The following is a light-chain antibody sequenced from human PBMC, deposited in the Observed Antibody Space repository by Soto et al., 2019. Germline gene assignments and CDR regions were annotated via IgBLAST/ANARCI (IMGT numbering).Light chain of an antibody. CDR2: VAS. V-gene: IGKV1-39*01. CDR3: QQYGSAPGT. CDR1: QSISTY. Sequence: DIQMTQSPSSLSASVGDRVTITCRASQSISTYLNWYQRKPGKAPQLLISVASSLQSGVPSRFSGSGSGTDFTLTITSLQAGDFAVYYCQQYGSAPGTFGQGTKV. J-gene: IGKJ1*01.